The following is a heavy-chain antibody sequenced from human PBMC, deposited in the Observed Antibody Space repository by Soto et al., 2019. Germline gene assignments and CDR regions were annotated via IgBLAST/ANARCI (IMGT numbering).Heavy chain of an antibody. J-gene: IGHJ3*02. CDR1: GYTFTGYY. V-gene: IGHV1-2*04. D-gene: IGHD7-27*01. CDR3: GRDLWGDAFDI. CDR2: INPNSGGT. Sequence: ASVKVSCKASGYTFTGYYMHWVRQAPGQGLEWMGWINPNSGGTNYAQKFQGWVTMTRDTSISTAYMELSRLRSDDTAVYYCGRDLWGDAFDIWGQGTMVTVSS.